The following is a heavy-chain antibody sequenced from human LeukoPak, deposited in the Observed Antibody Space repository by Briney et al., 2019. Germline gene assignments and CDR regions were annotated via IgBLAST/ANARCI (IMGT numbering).Heavy chain of an antibody. J-gene: IGHJ5*02. CDR3: ARGSTISHWFDP. CDR1: GFTFSSYS. Sequence: PGGSLRLSCAASGFTFSSYSMNWVRQAPGKGLEWVSSISSSSSYIYYADSVKGRFTISRDNAKNSLYLQMNSLRAEDTAVYYCARGSTISHWFDPWGQGTLVTVSS. CDR2: ISSSSSYI. D-gene: IGHD5/OR15-5a*01. V-gene: IGHV3-21*01.